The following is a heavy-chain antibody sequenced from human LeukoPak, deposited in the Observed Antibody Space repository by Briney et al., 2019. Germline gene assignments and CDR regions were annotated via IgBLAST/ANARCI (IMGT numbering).Heavy chain of an antibody. Sequence: KPSETPSLTRTVSGGSISSYYWRWVREPPGEGLGGVGYIYYSGSTNYNPSLKSRVTISVDTSKNQFSLKLSSVTAADTAVYYCVRSRPTYYYDSSGTNFDYWGQGTLVTVSS. D-gene: IGHD3-22*01. V-gene: IGHV4-59*08. CDR3: VRSRPTYYYDSSGTNFDY. J-gene: IGHJ4*02. CDR1: GGSISSYY. CDR2: IYYSGST.